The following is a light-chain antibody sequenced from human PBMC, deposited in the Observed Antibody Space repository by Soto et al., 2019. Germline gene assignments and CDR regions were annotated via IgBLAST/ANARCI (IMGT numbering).Light chain of an antibody. CDR1: SSDVGSYNL. Sequence: QSALTQPASLSGSPGQSITISCTGTSSDVGSYNLVSWYQQHPGKAPKLMIYEGSKRPSGVSNRFSGSKSGNTASLTISGLQAEYEADYYCCSYAGSSTLVFGGGTKRTVL. CDR3: CSYAGSSTLV. V-gene: IGLV2-23*01. J-gene: IGLJ2*01. CDR2: EGS.